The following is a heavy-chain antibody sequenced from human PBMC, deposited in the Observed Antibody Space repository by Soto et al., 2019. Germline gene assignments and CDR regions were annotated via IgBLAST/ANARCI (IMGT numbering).Heavy chain of an antibody. CDR3: ASLSKQILSSPGVHAFDI. CDR2: IYYSGST. CDR1: GGSISSSSYY. J-gene: IGHJ3*02. Sequence: QLQLQESGPELVKPSETLSLTCTVSGGSISSSSYYWGWSRQPPGKGLEWIGSIYYSGSTYYNPSLKSRVTISVDTSKNQFSLKLSSVTAADTAVYYCASLSKQILSSPGVHAFDIWGQGTMVTVSS. D-gene: IGHD3-3*01. V-gene: IGHV4-39*01.